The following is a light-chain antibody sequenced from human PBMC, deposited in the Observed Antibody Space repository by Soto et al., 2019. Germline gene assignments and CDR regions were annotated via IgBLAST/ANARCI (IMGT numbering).Light chain of an antibody. CDR3: LHDYNFPYT. CDR1: QGIRND. J-gene: IGKJ2*01. V-gene: IGKV1-6*01. CDR2: GAS. Sequence: IQMTQSPSTLSASVGDRVTITCRASQGIRNDLGWYQQKSGRAPKLLIFGASTLQGGVPSRFSGSGSGTDFTLTISSLQPEDFATYYCLHDYNFPYTFGQGTK.